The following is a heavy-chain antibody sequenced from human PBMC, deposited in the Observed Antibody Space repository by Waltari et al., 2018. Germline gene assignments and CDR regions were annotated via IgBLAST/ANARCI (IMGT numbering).Heavy chain of an antibody. CDR1: GFPFSHYA. CDR3: GKEDSGSYYEYF. J-gene: IGHJ4*02. CDR2: ISASGSST. Sequence: EVQLLESGGGLAQPGGSLRLSCAASGFPFSHYAMTWVRQAPGKGLEWVSSISASGSSTYYPDSVQGRFTVSRDKSTDTVYLQMNSLRAEDTAVYYCGKEDSGSYYEYFWGQGTLVTVSS. D-gene: IGHD1-26*01. V-gene: IGHV3-23*01.